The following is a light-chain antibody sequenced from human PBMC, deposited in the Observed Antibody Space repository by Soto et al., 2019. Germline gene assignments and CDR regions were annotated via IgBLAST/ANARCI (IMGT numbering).Light chain of an antibody. V-gene: IGKV3-20*01. Sequence: SPSTLTLAPREGAPHSYRASQSVSSSLAWYQQKPGQPPRLLIYGASSRATGIPDRFSGSGSGTDFTLTISRLEPEDFAVYYCQQYGSSPWTFGQGTKADIK. CDR2: GAS. J-gene: IGKJ1*01. CDR1: QSVSSS. CDR3: QQYGSSPWT.